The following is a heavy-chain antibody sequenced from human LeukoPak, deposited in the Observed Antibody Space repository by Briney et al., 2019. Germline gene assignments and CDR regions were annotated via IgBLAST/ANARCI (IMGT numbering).Heavy chain of an antibody. J-gene: IGHJ4*02. CDR3: ARQYTY. CDR2: IGTLAYRGVA. Sequence: PSETLSLTCTVAGGSFSSGSAYWGWIRQAPGKRVEWIGSIGTLAYRGVADYKPSRRTRATNSADASKNQFSLKLTSVPDADTAVYYCARQYTYWGQGIQVTVSS. CDR1: GGSFSSGSAY. D-gene: IGHD3-16*01. V-gene: IGHV4-39*01.